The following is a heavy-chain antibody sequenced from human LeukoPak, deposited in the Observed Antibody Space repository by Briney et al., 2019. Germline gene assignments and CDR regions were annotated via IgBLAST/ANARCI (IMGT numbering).Heavy chain of an antibody. V-gene: IGHV1-2*02. Sequence: ASVKVSCKASGYTFTGYYMHWVRQAPGQGLEWMGWINPNSGGTNYAQKFQGRVTMTRDTSISTAYMELSRLRSDDTAVFYCATSSGWKSNIDYWGQGTLVTVSS. CDR1: GYTFTGYY. CDR3: ATSSGWKSNIDY. J-gene: IGHJ4*02. D-gene: IGHD6-19*01. CDR2: INPNSGGT.